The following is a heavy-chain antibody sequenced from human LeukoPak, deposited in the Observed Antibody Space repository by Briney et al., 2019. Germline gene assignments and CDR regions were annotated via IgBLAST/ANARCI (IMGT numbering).Heavy chain of an antibody. CDR1: GFSFSGYG. D-gene: IGHD3-22*01. Sequence: GRSLRLSCAASGFSFSGYGMHWVRQAPGKGLEWVAVISYDGSNKYYADSVKGRFTISRDNSKNTLYLQMNSLRAEDTAVYYCAKDSSGYYNWFDPWGQGTLVTVSS. CDR3: AKDSSGYYNWFDP. CDR2: ISYDGSNK. V-gene: IGHV3-30*18. J-gene: IGHJ5*02.